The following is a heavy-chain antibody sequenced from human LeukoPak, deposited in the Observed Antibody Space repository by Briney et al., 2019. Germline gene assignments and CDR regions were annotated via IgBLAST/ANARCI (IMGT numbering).Heavy chain of an antibody. V-gene: IGHV3-23*01. J-gene: IGHJ4*02. CDR3: ARERRSYYFDY. Sequence: GGSLRLSCAASGFTFSSYAMSWVRQAPGKGLQWVSAISGSGGNTSYADSVKGRFTISRDNSKNTLYVQMNSLRAEDTAVYYCARERRSYYFDYWGQGTLVTVSS. CDR2: ISGSGGNT. CDR1: GFTFSSYA. D-gene: IGHD1-1*01.